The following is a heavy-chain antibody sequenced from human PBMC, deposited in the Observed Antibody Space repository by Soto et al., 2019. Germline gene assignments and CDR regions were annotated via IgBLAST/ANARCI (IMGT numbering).Heavy chain of an antibody. J-gene: IGHJ4*02. D-gene: IGHD3-16*02. V-gene: IGHV3-21*01. Sequence: PGGSLRLSCAASGFTFSSYSMNWVRQAPGKGLEWVSSISSSSSYIYYADSVKGRFTISRDNAKNSLYLQMNSLRAEDTAVYYCARDRIIFFLGVILAPPLPFDYSTQGSHVTGSS. CDR3: ARDRIIFFLGVILAPPLPFDY. CDR1: GFTFSSYS. CDR2: ISSSSSYI.